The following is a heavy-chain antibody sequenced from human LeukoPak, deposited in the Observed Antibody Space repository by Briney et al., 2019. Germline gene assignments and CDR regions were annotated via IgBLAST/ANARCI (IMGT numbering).Heavy chain of an antibody. Sequence: GGSLRLSCTASGFTFRDYWMHWIRQTPREGLVWVSRINGDETSRAYADFVEGRFTISRDNAKNTLYLQIDSLRAEDSAIYYCARDRAEHNWTYHTLFDYWGQGTPVTVSS. CDR3: ARDRAEHNWTYHTLFDY. D-gene: IGHD1-7*01. CDR2: INGDETSR. V-gene: IGHV3-74*01. J-gene: IGHJ4*02. CDR1: GFTFRDYW.